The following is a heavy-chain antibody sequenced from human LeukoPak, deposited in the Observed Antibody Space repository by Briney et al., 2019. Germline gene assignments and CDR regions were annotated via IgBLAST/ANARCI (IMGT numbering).Heavy chain of an antibody. J-gene: IGHJ4*02. Sequence: SVKVSCKASGGTFSSYAISWVRQAPGQGLEWMGGNIPIFGTANYAQKFQGRVTITADESTSTAYMELSSLRSEDTAVYYCARDLGGIGELLGWGQGTLVTVSS. V-gene: IGHV1-69*13. D-gene: IGHD3-10*01. CDR2: NIPIFGTA. CDR3: ARDLGGIGELLG. CDR1: GGTFSSYA.